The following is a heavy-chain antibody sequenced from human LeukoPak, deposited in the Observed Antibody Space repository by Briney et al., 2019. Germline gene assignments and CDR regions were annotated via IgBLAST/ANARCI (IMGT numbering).Heavy chain of an antibody. CDR1: GYTFTSYD. V-gene: IGHV1-8*01. Sequence: ASVKVSCKASGYTFTSYDINWVRQATGQGLEWMGWMNPNSGNTGYAQKFQGRVTMTRNTSISTAYMELSSLRSEDTAVYYCARVPITMVRGVHHIDYWGQGTLVTVSS. CDR3: ARVPITMVRGVHHIDY. D-gene: IGHD3-10*01. CDR2: MNPNSGNT. J-gene: IGHJ4*02.